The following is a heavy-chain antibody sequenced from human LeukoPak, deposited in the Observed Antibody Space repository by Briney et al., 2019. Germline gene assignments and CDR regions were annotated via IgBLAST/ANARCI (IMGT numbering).Heavy chain of an antibody. CDR1: GFTFSSYA. V-gene: IGHV3-7*01. D-gene: IGHD6-13*01. J-gene: IGHJ4*02. CDR2: MNQDGTEK. CDR3: ARDLGYSTFDY. Sequence: GGSLRLSCAASGFTFSSYAMHWVRQAPGKGLEWVANMNQDGTEKNYVDSVKGRFTISRDNAKNSLYLQVNSLRVDDTAVYYCARDLGYSTFDYWGQGTLVTVSS.